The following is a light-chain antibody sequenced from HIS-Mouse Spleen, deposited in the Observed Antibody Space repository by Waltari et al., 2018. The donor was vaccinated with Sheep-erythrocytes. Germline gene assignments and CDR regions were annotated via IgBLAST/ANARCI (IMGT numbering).Light chain of an antibody. Sequence: QSALTQPRPVSGSPGQSVTISCTGTSSHVGGSNYVSWYQQHPGKPPKLMIYDVSKRPSGVPDRFSGSKSGNTASLTISGLQAEDEADYYCCSYAGSYNHVFATGTKVTVL. CDR2: DVS. CDR3: CSYAGSYNHV. CDR1: SSHVGGSNY. V-gene: IGLV2-11*01. J-gene: IGLJ1*01.